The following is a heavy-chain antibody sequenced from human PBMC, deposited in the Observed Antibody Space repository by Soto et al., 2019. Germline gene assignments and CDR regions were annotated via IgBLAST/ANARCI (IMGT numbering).Heavy chain of an antibody. J-gene: IGHJ4*02. CDR2: ISAYNGNT. V-gene: IGHV1-18*01. D-gene: IGHD3-9*01. CDR1: GYTFTSYG. CDR3: AREYNYDILTGYSPYYFDY. Sequence: ASVKVSCKASGYTFTSYGISWVRQAPGQGLEWMGWISAYNGNTNYAQKLQGRVTMTTDTSTSTAYMELRSLRSDDTAVYYCAREYNYDILTGYSPYYFDYWGQGNLVPVS.